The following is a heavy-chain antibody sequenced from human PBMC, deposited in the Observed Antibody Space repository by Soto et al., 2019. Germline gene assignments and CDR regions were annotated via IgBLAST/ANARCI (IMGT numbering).Heavy chain of an antibody. CDR2: IYYSGST. J-gene: IGHJ6*03. Sequence: SETLSLTCTVSGGSISSSSYYWGWIRQPPGKGLEWIGSIYYSGSTYYNPSLKSRVTISVDTSKNQFSLKLSSVTAADTAVYYCARLQLVIVPYYYYYYMDVWGKGTTVTVSS. CDR3: ARLQLVIVPYYYYYYMDV. V-gene: IGHV4-39*01. D-gene: IGHD6-6*01. CDR1: GGSISSSSYY.